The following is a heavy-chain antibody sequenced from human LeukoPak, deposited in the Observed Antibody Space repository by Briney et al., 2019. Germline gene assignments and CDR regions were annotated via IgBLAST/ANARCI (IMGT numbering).Heavy chain of an antibody. Sequence: GGSLRLSCAASGFTFSSYGMHWVRQAPGKGLEWVAVISYDGSNKYYADSVKGRFTISRDNSKNTLYLQMNSLRAEDTAVYYCAKGDYGDQVYWGQGTLVTVSS. CDR2: ISYDGSNK. D-gene: IGHD4-17*01. CDR3: AKGDYGDQVY. CDR1: GFTFSSYG. V-gene: IGHV3-30*18. J-gene: IGHJ4*02.